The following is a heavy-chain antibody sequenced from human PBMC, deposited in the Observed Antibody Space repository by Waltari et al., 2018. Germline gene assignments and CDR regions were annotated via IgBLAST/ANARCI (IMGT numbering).Heavy chain of an antibody. CDR2: MNPNNGKT. CDR1: GYTFTSYD. D-gene: IGHD5-18*01. J-gene: IGHJ4*02. V-gene: IGHV1-8*01. Sequence: QVQLVQSGTEVKKPGASVKVSCKASGYTFTSYDINWVRQATGQGLEWLGWMNPNNGKTGYAQKFQGRVTMTRTTSISTAYMELSSLRSDDTAVYYCTRGDTTMAALSDWGQGTLVTVSS. CDR3: TRGDTTMAALSD.